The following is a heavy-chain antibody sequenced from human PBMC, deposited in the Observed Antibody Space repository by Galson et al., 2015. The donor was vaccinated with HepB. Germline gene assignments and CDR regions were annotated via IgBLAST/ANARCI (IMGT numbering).Heavy chain of an antibody. CDR2: ISTSGTYI. CDR3: ASGRRCTSSSCYGGGDY. V-gene: IGHV3-21*01. J-gene: IGHJ4*02. D-gene: IGHD2-2*01. CDR1: GFTFSNYS. Sequence: SLRLSCAASGFTFSNYSMNWVRQGPGKGLEGVSSISTSGTYIYYADSVQGRFTIPRDNAKNSLYLQMNGLRAEDTAMDYCASGRRCTSSSCYGGGDYWGQGTLVTVSS.